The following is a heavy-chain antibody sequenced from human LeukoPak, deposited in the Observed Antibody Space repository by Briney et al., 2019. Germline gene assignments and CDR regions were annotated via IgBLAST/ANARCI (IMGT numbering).Heavy chain of an antibody. CDR3: ARDDYGGIK. CDR1: GGSFSGYY. D-gene: IGHD4-23*01. Sequence: SETLSLTCAVYGGSFSGYYWSWIRQPPGKGLEWIGSIYYSGSTYYNPSLKSRVTISVDTSKNQFSLRLSSVTAADTAVYYCARDDYGGIKWGQGTLVTVSS. J-gene: IGHJ4*02. CDR2: IYYSGST. V-gene: IGHV4-34*01.